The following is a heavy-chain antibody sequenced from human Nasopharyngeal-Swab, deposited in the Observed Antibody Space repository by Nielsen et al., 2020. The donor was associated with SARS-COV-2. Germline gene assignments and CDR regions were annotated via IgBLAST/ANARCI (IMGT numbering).Heavy chain of an antibody. J-gene: IGHJ4*02. CDR3: AREFSPYDSSGYSDY. D-gene: IGHD3-22*01. CDR2: ISYDGSNK. Sequence: GESLKISCAASGFTFSSYAMNWVRQAPGKGLEWVAVISYDGSNKYYADSVKGRFTISRDNSKNTLYLQMNSLRSDDTAVYYCAREFSPYDSSGYSDYWGQGTLVTVSS. CDR1: GFTFSSYA. V-gene: IGHV3-30*04.